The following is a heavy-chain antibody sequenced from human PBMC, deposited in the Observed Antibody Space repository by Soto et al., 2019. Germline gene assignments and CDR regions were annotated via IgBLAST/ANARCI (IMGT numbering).Heavy chain of an antibody. CDR1: GFTFSSYE. J-gene: IGHJ6*02. V-gene: IGHV3-48*03. CDR2: ISSSGSTI. Sequence: ESGGGLVQPGGSLRLSCAASGFTFSSYEMNWVRQAPGKGLEWVSYISSSGSTIYYADSVKGRFTISRDNAKNSLYLQMNSLRAEDTAVYYCASNYGARGAYYYYGMDVWGQGTTVTVSS. D-gene: IGHD4-17*01. CDR3: ASNYGARGAYYYYGMDV.